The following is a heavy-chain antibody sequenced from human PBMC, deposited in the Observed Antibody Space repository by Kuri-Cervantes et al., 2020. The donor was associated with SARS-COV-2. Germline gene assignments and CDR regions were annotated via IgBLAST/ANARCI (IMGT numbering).Heavy chain of an antibody. V-gene: IGHV3-21*01. CDR2: ISGSGSYI. Sequence: GGSLRLSCATSGFTFKTYTMNWVRQAPGRALQWISSISGSGSYIYYADSLRGRFTISRDNAKNSLYLQMNSLRAEDTAVYYCARDRSRLMDVWGKGTTVTVSS. J-gene: IGHJ6*04. CDR1: GFTFKTYT. D-gene: IGHD6-25*01. CDR3: ARDRSRLMDV.